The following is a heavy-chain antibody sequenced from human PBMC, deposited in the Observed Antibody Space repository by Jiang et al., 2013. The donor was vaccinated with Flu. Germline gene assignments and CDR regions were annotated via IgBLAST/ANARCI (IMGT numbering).Heavy chain of an antibody. J-gene: IGHJ4*02. CDR3: ASPRRGGSGSYVPFDY. CDR1: EAASAAML. Sequence: EVKKPGSSVRVSCKASEAASAAMLSAGCDRPLDKGLSGWGGVIPLFGATKYAQKFQGRVTITADDSTSTVYLELSGLRSEDKAVYYCASPRRGGSGSYVPFDYWGQGTLVTVSS. CDR2: VIPLFGAT. V-gene: IGHV1-69*01. D-gene: IGHD3-10*01.